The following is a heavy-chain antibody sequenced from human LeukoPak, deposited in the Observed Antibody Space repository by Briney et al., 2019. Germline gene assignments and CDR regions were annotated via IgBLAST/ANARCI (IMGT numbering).Heavy chain of an antibody. V-gene: IGHV3-74*01. CDR1: GFTFNRYW. CDR2: INSDGTNT. CDR3: VKGFDFGDNFFDH. Sequence: GGSLRLSCAASGFTFNRYWIHWVRQAPVKGLLWVSRINSDGTNTVYADSVKGRFTISRDNAKNTVYLEMHSLRPEDTTLYYCVKGFDFGDNFFDHWGPGTLVSVSS. J-gene: IGHJ4*02. D-gene: IGHD4-17*01.